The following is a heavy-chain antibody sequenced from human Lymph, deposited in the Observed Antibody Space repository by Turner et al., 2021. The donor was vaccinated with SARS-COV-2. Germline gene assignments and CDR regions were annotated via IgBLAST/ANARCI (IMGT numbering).Heavy chain of an antibody. CDR1: GGSISSGGYY. CDR2: IYYSGSN. J-gene: IGHJ4*02. CDR3: ARARTAGTNYPGDFDY. D-gene: IGHD1-1*01. V-gene: IGHV4-31*03. Sequence: QVQLQESGPGLVKPSQTLSLTCTVSGGSISSGGYYWSWIRQHPGKGLEWIGYIYYSGSNYYNPSLKRRVTKSVDTSKNQFSLKLSSVTAADTAVYYCARARTAGTNYPGDFDYWGQGTLVTVSS.